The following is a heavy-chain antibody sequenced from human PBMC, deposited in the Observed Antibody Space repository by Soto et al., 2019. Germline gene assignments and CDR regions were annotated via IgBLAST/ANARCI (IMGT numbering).Heavy chain of an antibody. CDR1: GYSFTSYW. CDR2: IYPGDSDT. J-gene: IGHJ4*02. V-gene: IGHV5-51*01. Sequence: GESLKISCKGSGYSFTSYWIGWVRQMPGKGLEWMGIIYPGDSDTRYSPSFQGQVTISADKSISTAYLQWSSLKASDTAMYYCARQRGIVVVPAAIDYWGQGTLVTVSS. D-gene: IGHD2-2*01. CDR3: ARQRGIVVVPAAIDY.